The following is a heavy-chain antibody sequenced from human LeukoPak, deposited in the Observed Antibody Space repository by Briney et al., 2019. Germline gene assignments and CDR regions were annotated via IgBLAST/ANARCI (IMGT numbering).Heavy chain of an antibody. Sequence: GESLKISCKGSGYTFFTYWIGWVRQMPGKGLEWMGIIYPSDSDTRYSPSFQGQVTISADKSISTAYLQWSSLKASDTAMYYCARQLTGTTGLIWGQGTLVTVSS. V-gene: IGHV5-51*01. CDR1: GYTFFTYW. CDR2: IYPSDSDT. D-gene: IGHD1-7*01. CDR3: ARQLTGTTGLI. J-gene: IGHJ4*02.